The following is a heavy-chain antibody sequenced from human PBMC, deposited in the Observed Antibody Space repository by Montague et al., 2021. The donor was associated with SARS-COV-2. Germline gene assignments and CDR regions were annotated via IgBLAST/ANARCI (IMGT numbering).Heavy chain of an antibody. V-gene: IGHV4-4*07. CDR3: ARDGADYSFAYYHEMDV. Sequence: SETLSLTCTVSGASVRTYYWCWIRQSAGKKLEWMGRLYTSGSTYXNPSFKSRVTMSLDTSKNLFSLNLSSMTAADTAVYYCARDGADYSFAYYHEMDVWGQGIAVTVSS. CDR2: LYTSGST. CDR1: GASVRTYY. D-gene: IGHD5-12*01. J-gene: IGHJ6*02.